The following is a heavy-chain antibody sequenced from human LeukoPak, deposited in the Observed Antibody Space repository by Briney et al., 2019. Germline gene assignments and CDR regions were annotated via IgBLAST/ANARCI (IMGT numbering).Heavy chain of an antibody. CDR2: IDKHGNGK. V-gene: IGHV3-7*01. D-gene: IGHD1-26*01. Sequence: GGSLRLSCVASGFTFSTSRVTWVRQAPGTGLEWVANIDKHGNGKYYVDSVKGRFAISRDYASNSVFLQMDSLRAEDTSVYYCARDAGWGYYDLWGQGTPVTVSS. J-gene: IGHJ4*02. CDR1: GFTFSTSR. CDR3: ARDAGWGYYDL.